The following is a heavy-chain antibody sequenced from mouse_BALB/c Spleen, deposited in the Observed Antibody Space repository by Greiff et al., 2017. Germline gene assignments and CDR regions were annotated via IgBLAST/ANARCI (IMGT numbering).Heavy chain of an antibody. CDR2: ISSGGSYT. CDR1: GFTFSSYA. J-gene: IGHJ4*01. V-gene: IGHV5-9-4*01. CDR3: ARRMVTTDYYAMDY. Sequence: EVKLMESGGGLVKPGGSLKLSCAASGFTFSSYAMSWVRQSPEKRLEWVAEISSGGSYTYYPDTVTGRFTISRDNAKNTLYLEMSSLRSEDTAMYYCARRMVTTDYYAMDYWGQGTSVTVSS. D-gene: IGHD2-2*01.